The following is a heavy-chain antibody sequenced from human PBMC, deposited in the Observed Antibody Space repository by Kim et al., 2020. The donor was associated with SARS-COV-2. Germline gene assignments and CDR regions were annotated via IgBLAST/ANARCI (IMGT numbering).Heavy chain of an antibody. D-gene: IGHD6-13*01. J-gene: IGHJ4*02. CDR3: ARAIAAAAALDY. Sequence: YYADSVKGRFTISRDNAKNSLYLQMNSLRAEDMAVYYCARAIAAAAALDYWGQGTLVTVSS. V-gene: IGHV3-21*01.